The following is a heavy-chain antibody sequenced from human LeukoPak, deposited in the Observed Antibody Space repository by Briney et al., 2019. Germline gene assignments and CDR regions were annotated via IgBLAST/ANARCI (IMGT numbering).Heavy chain of an antibody. D-gene: IGHD6-6*01. CDR1: GFTFDDYA. Sequence: PGRSLRLSCAASGFTFDDYAMHWVRQAPGKGLEWVSGISWNSGSIGYADSVKGRFTISRDNARNSLYLQMNRLRAEDTALYYCAKVGRRLAARYYFDYWGQGTLVTVSS. CDR3: AKVGRRLAARYYFDY. J-gene: IGHJ4*02. CDR2: ISWNSGSI. V-gene: IGHV3-9*01.